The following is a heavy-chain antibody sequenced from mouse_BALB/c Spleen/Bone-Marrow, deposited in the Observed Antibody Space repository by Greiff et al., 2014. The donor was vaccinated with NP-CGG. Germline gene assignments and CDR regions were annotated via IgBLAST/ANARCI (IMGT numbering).Heavy chain of an antibody. V-gene: IGHV1S126*01. Sequence: VQLQQSGPQLVRPGASVKISRKASGYSFTSYWMHWVKQRPGQGLEWIGMIDPSDSETRLNQKFKDKATLTVDKSSSTAYMQLSSPTSEDSAVYYCASPSDGNPFAYWGQGTLVTVSA. CDR3: ASPSDGNPFAY. CDR2: IDPSDSET. CDR1: GYSFTSYW. D-gene: IGHD2-1*01. J-gene: IGHJ3*01.